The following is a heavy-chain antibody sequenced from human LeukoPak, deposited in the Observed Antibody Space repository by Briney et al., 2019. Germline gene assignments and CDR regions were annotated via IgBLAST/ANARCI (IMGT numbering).Heavy chain of an antibody. CDR3: AKSGYDYVFDWFDP. D-gene: IGHD3-16*01. J-gene: IGHJ5*02. CDR2: ISGSGGST. CDR1: GFTFSSYG. Sequence: GGTLRLSCAASGFTFSSYGMSWVRQAPGKGLEWVSAISGSGGSTYYADSVKGRFTISRDNSKNTLYLQMNSLRAGDTAVYYCAKSGYDYVFDWFDPWGQGTLSPSPQ. V-gene: IGHV3-23*01.